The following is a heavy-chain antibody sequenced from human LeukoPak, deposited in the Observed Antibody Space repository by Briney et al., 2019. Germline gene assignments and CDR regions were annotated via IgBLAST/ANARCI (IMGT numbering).Heavy chain of an antibody. Sequence: GGSLRLSCAASGFTFSSCAMSWVRQAPGKGLEWVSTISRNGVSTYYADSVKGRFTISRDNSKNTLFLQMNSLRAEDTAVYYCARFSGWYDPDYWGQGTLVTVSS. CDR1: GFTFSSCA. CDR3: ARFSGWYDPDY. CDR2: ISRNGVST. J-gene: IGHJ4*02. V-gene: IGHV3-23*01. D-gene: IGHD6-19*01.